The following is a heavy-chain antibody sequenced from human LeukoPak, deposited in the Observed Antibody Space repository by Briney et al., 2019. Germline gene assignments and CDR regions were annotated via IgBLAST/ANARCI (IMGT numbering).Heavy chain of an antibody. V-gene: IGHV1-46*01. D-gene: IGHD5-24*01. CDR3: ARGRDGYNRNLDY. Sequence: GASVKVSCKASGYTFTNYYMHWVRQAPGQGLEWMGIINPGSDSTSYAQKFQGRVTMTRDTSTGIVYMELSSLRSEDTAVYYCARGRDGYNRNLDYWGQGTLVTVSS. J-gene: IGHJ4*02. CDR2: INPGSDST. CDR1: GYTFTNYY.